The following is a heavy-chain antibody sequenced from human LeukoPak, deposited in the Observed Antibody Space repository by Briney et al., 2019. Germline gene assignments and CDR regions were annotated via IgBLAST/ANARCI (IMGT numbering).Heavy chain of an antibody. J-gene: IGHJ4*02. CDR3: ARSGSYYRGFVRQLGISYL. D-gene: IGHD1-26*01. Sequence: VASVKVSCKASGYTFTSYGISWVRQAPGQGLEWMGWINAYNGNTNYAQKLQGRVTMTTDTSTSTAYMELRSLRSDDTAVYYCARSGSYYRGFVRQLGISYLWGQGTLVTVSS. V-gene: IGHV1-18*01. CDR2: INAYNGNT. CDR1: GYTFTSYG.